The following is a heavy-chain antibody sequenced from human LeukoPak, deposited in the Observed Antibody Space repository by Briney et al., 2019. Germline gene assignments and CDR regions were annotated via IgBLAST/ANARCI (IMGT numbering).Heavy chain of an antibody. J-gene: IGHJ6*04. CDR3: ASYLTSIPSGMDV. CDR2: ISTDGSGT. CDR1: GFTFSRYG. D-gene: IGHD2/OR15-2a*01. Sequence: GGSLTLSCAVSGFTFSRYGIHWLRIPPGQGLVWVSRISTDGSGTSYADSALGSLPISRENGKNTLYVQMHSLRAEATTVVYLASYLTSIPSGMDVWGEGTTVTVSS. V-gene: IGHV3-74*01.